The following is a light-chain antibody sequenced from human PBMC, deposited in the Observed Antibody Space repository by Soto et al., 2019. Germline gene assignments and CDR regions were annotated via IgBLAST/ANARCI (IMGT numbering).Light chain of an antibody. CDR1: QTVSNSY. J-gene: IGKJ3*01. Sequence: EIVLTHSPGTLSLSQWEIATLSCRASQTVSNSYLAWYQQKPGQAPRLLIYGTSNRATGIPDSFSGSGSGTDFTLTISRLEPEDFAVNYCQQYGRSPFTFGPGTKVDIK. CDR2: GTS. CDR3: QQYGRSPFT. V-gene: IGKV3-20*01.